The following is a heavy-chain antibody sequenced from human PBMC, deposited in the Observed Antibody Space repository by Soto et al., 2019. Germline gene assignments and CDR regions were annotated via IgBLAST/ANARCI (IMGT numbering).Heavy chain of an antibody. V-gene: IGHV3-30*18. D-gene: IGHD4-17*01. CDR2: ISYDGSNK. Sequence: GSLRLSCAASGFTFSSYGMHWVRQAPGKGLEWVAVISYDGSNKYYADSVKGRFTISRDNSKNTLYLQMSSLRAEDTAVYYCAKGGTSDYGGNFFDYWGQGTLVTVSS. CDR1: GFTFSSYG. CDR3: AKGGTSDYGGNFFDY. J-gene: IGHJ4*02.